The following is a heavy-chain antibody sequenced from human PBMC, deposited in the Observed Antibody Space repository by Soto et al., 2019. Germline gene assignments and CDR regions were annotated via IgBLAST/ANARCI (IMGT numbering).Heavy chain of an antibody. CDR2: INHSGST. J-gene: IGHJ4*02. CDR3: ARDKITGLFDH. D-gene: IGHD2-8*02. CDR1: GGSFSGYY. Sequence: SETLSLTCAVYGGSFSGYYWTWFRQPPGTGLEWIGEINHSGSTNYNPSLKSRVTISVDTSKNQFSLKLTSVTAADTAVYYCARDKITGLFDHCGPGTLVTV. V-gene: IGHV4-34*01.